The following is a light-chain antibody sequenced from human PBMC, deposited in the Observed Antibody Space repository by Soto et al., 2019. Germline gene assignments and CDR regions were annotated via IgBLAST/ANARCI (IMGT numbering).Light chain of an antibody. J-gene: IGLJ3*02. CDR1: NIGIKS. CDR3: QVWDSSGDVV. Sequence: SSELTQAPSVSVAPGQTARITCGGDNIGIKSVQWYQQQPGQAPVMVVYDNSDRPSGIPERISGSNSGSSATLTISRVEDGDEADYYCQVWDSSGDVVFGGGTKLTVL. CDR2: DNS. V-gene: IGLV3-21*02.